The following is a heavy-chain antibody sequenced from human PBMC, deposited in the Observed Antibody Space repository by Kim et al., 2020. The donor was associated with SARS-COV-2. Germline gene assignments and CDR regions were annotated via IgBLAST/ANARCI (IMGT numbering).Heavy chain of an antibody. CDR3: ARSLIQLWLPQQFDP. V-gene: IGHV4-59*01. D-gene: IGHD5-18*01. CDR1: GGSISSYY. CDR2: IYYSGST. Sequence: SETLSLTCTVSGGSISSYYWSWIRQPPGKGLEWIGYIYYSGSTNYNPSLKSRVTISVDTSKNQFSLKLSSVTAADTAVYYCARSLIQLWLPQQFDPWGQGTLVTVSS. J-gene: IGHJ5*02.